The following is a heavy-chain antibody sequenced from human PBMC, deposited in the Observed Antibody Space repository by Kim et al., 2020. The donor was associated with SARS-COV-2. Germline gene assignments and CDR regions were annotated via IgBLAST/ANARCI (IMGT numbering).Heavy chain of an antibody. CDR2: IWYDGSNK. J-gene: IGHJ5*02. D-gene: IGHD4-17*01. CDR1: GFTFSSYG. Sequence: GGSLRLSCAASGFTFSSYGMHWVRQAPGKGLEWVAVIWYDGSNKYYADSVKGRFTISRDNSKNTLYLQMNSLRAEDTAVYYCARDRLGAYGDYTDWFDPWGQGTLVTVSS. V-gene: IGHV3-33*01. CDR3: ARDRLGAYGDYTDWFDP.